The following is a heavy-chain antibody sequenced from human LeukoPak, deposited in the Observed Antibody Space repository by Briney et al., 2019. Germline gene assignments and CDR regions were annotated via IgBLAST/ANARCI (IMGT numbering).Heavy chain of an antibody. V-gene: IGHV4-34*01. Sequence: SETLSLTCAVYVGSFSGYYWSWIRQPPGKGLEWIGEINHSGSTNYDSSLKSRVTISVDTSKNQFSLKLSSVTAADTAVYYCARGFYGSGSHCCHMDVWGKGTTITVS. CDR2: INHSGST. D-gene: IGHD3-10*01. CDR3: ARGFYGSGSHCCHMDV. J-gene: IGHJ6*03. CDR1: VGSFSGYY.